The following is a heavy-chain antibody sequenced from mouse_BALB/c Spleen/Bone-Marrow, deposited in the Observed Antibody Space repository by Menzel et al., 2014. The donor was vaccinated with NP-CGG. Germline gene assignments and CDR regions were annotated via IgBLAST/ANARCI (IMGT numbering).Heavy chain of an antibody. Sequence: VKLVESGPGLVQPSQSLSITCTVSSFSLSSFGLHWVRQSPGKGLERLGVIWSGGSTDYNAAFISRLSISKDNSKSQVFFKMNSLQANDTAIYYCARNWDDYAMDYWGQGTSVTVSS. CDR3: ARNWDDYAMDY. D-gene: IGHD4-1*01. J-gene: IGHJ4*01. CDR1: SFSLSSFG. V-gene: IGHV2-2*02. CDR2: IWSGGST.